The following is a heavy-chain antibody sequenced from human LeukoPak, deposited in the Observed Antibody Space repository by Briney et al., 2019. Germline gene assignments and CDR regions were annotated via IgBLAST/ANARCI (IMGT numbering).Heavy chain of an antibody. J-gene: IGHJ4*02. Sequence: SETLSLTCTVSGGSISSGGYYWSWIRQPPGKGLEWIGYIYHSGSTYYNPSLKSRVTISVDRSKNQFSLKLSSVTAADTAVYYCANQGQGFWSGYYTGIPDYWGQGTLVTVSS. CDR3: ANQGQGFWSGYYTGIPDY. CDR1: GGSISSGGYY. D-gene: IGHD3-3*01. CDR2: IYHSGST. V-gene: IGHV4-30-2*01.